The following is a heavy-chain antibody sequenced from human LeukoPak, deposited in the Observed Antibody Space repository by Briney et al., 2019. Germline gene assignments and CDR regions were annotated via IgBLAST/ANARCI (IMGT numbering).Heavy chain of an antibody. CDR3: ARYDSSGLDAFDI. J-gene: IGHJ3*02. CDR1: GGSISTNYY. V-gene: IGHV4-30-4*08. Sequence: SQTLSLTCTVSGGSISTNYYWSWIRQHPGKGLEWIGYIHYTGSTYYNPSLMSRVTISVDTSTNQFSLRLSSVTAADTAVYYCARYDSSGLDAFDIWGQGTMVTVSS. D-gene: IGHD3-22*01. CDR2: IHYTGST.